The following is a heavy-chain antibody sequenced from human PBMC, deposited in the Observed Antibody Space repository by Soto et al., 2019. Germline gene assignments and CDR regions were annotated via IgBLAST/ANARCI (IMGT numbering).Heavy chain of an antibody. Sequence: SETLSLTCTFFGNSIRSSSYWGWIRQPPGKGLEWIGSIYSTGNTYYNPSLNSQVTISVDTSKNQFSLNVISVTAADTAVYYCRRSSRYTTDVWGQGTTIT. D-gene: IGHD6-13*01. CDR3: RRSSRYTTDV. CDR1: GNSIRSSSY. CDR2: IYSTGNT. V-gene: IGHV4-38-2*02. J-gene: IGHJ6*02.